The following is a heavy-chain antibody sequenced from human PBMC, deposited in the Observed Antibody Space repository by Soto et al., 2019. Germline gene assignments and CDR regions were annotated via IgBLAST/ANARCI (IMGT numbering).Heavy chain of an antibody. Sequence: VDSLKMSCNGSGYTFTSYWIGWVRQMPRKGLDWMGIIDPGDSDTRYSPSFQGQVTISADKSISTAYLQWSSLKASDTAMYYCARHGVYYDSSGYDPKRRYYYGMDVWGQGTTVTVSS. V-gene: IGHV5-51*01. CDR2: IDPGDSDT. CDR3: ARHGVYYDSSGYDPKRRYYYGMDV. D-gene: IGHD3-22*01. CDR1: GYTFTSYW. J-gene: IGHJ6*02.